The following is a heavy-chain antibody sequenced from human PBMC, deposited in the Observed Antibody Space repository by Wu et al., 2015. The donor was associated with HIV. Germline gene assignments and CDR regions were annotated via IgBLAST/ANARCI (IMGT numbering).Heavy chain of an antibody. CDR1: GYTFTTYD. V-gene: IGHV1-8*02. CDR2: MNPVSGNS. D-gene: IGHD3-10*01. Sequence: QVQLVQSGAEVKKPGASVKVSCQASGYTFTTYDINWVRQATGKGLEWMGWMNPVSGNSGLAQKFQGRVIMSRSNSISTAYMDVSRLTSEDTAVYFCVRRPAEIGLLLFGMDVWGQGTTVTVSS. CDR3: VRRPAEIGLLLFGMDV. J-gene: IGHJ6*02.